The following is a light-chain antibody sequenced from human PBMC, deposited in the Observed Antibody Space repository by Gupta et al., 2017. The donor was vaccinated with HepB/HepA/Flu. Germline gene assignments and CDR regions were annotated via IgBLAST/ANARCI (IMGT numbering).Light chain of an antibody. CDR1: SGHSSYA. J-gene: IGLJ2*01. Sequence: QLVLTQSPSASASRGASVKLTCTRSSGHSSYAIAWHQQQPEKGPRYLMKLNSDGSHSKGDGIPDRFSGSSSGAERYLTISSLQSEDEADYYCQTWGTGGVFGGGTKLTVL. V-gene: IGLV4-69*01. CDR3: QTWGTGGV. CDR2: LNSDGSH.